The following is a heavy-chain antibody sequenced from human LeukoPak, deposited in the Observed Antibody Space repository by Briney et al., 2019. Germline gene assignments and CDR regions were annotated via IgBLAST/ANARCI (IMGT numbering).Heavy chain of an antibody. CDR2: MNPSNGNT. J-gene: IGHJ5*02. CDR3: TRDLGGALAWFDP. Sequence: ASVKVSCKASGYFFTGFYIHWVRQAPGQGLEWMGRMNPSNGNTDFAQNFQCKVTMTRDTSITTDYMELSSLTSDDTAVYYCTRDLGGALAWFDPWGQGTLVTVSS. V-gene: IGHV1-2*06. D-gene: IGHD2-21*01. CDR1: GYFFTGFY.